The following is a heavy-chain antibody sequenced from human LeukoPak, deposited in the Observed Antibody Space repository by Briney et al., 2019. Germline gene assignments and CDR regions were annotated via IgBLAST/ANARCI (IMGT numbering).Heavy chain of an antibody. J-gene: IGHJ4*02. Sequence: ASVKVSCKASGYTFTSYDINWVRQATGQGLEWMGWMNPNSGNTGYAQKFQGRVTMTRNTSISTAYMELSSLRSEDTAVYYYARGTYSGYEIDYWGQGTLVTVSS. V-gene: IGHV1-8*01. CDR1: GYTFTSYD. CDR3: ARGTYSGYEIDY. CDR2: MNPNSGNT. D-gene: IGHD5-12*01.